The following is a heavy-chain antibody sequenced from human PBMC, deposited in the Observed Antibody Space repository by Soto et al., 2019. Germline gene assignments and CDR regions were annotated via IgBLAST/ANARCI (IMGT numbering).Heavy chain of an antibody. V-gene: IGHV3-48*02. CDR1: GFTFSSYS. Sequence: EVQLVESGGGLVQTGGSLRLSCAASGFTFSSYSMNWVRQAPGKGLEWVSYISSSSSTKYYADSVKGRFTISRDNAKNSLHLQMNSLRDEDTAVYYCARSPGYYDSSGDDYCGQGTLVTVSS. CDR3: ARSPGYYDSSGDDY. D-gene: IGHD3-22*01. J-gene: IGHJ4*02. CDR2: ISSSSSTK.